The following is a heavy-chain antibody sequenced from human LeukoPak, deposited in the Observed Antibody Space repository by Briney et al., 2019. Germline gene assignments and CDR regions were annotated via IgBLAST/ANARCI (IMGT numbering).Heavy chain of an antibody. V-gene: IGHV4-38-2*01. CDR2: IYRSGST. D-gene: IGHD3-22*01. Sequence: PSETLSLTCAVSGYSISSGYYWGWIRQPPGKGLAWIGTIYRSGSTYYKPSLKSRVTISVDTSKNQFSLKLSSVTAADTAVYYCARTYYYDSSGYYDYWGQGTLVTVSS. CDR1: GYSISSGYY. CDR3: ARTYYYDSSGYYDY. J-gene: IGHJ4*02.